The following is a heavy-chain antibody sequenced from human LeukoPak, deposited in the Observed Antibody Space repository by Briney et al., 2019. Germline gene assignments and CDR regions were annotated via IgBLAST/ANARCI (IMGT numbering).Heavy chain of an antibody. V-gene: IGHV1-18*01. Sequence: GASVKVSCKASGYNFITYPLIWVRQAPGQGLEWMGRISPYNDNTDLAQNLQGSVTMTTDTSTSTAYMELRGLTSDDTAVFFCARVATIWGSHRYFDYWGQGTLVTVSS. CDR1: GYNFITYP. CDR2: ISPYNDNT. D-gene: IGHD3-16*02. CDR3: ARVATIWGSHRYFDY. J-gene: IGHJ4*02.